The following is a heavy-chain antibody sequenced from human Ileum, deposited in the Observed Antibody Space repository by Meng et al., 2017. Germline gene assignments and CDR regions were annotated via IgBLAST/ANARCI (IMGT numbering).Heavy chain of an antibody. CDR3: ARSGSYATAGVN. V-gene: IGHV4-39*07. CDR1: GGSISSSGYY. CDR2: IYYSGNT. J-gene: IGHJ4*02. D-gene: IGHD1-26*01. Sequence: GSLRLSCTVSGGSISSSGYYWGWIRQPPGKGLEWIGSIYYSGNTYYNPSLKSRVTISVDTSKNRFSLKLTSVTAADTAVYYCARSGSYATAGVNWGQGTLVTVSS.